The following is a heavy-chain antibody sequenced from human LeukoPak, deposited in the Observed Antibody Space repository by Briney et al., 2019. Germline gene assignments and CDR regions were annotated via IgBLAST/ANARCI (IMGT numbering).Heavy chain of an antibody. J-gene: IGHJ6*02. CDR1: GASVSSGDYH. V-gene: IGHV4-30-4*01. D-gene: IGHD1-14*01. CDR2: IYYTGST. CDR3: ARSSPENYYYGMDV. Sequence: SETLSLTCAVSGASVSSGDYHWTWIRQAPGKGLEWIGFIYYTGSTYYNPSLGTRPIISLDTSKNQFSLQLSYVAAADTAVYYCARSSPENYYYGMDVWGQGTTVTVSS.